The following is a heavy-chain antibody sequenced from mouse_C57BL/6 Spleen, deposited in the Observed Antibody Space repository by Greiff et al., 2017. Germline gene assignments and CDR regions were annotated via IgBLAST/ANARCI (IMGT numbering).Heavy chain of an antibody. J-gene: IGHJ1*03. D-gene: IGHD2-2*01. CDR1: GYAFSSSW. CDR3: ARAYYGYDGGDWYFDV. V-gene: IGHV1-82*01. Sequence: QVQLQQSGPELVKPGASVKISCKASGYAFSSSWMNWVKQRPGKGLEWIGRIYPGDGDTNYNGKFKGKATLTADKSSSTAYMQLSSLTSEDSAVXFCARAYYGYDGGDWYFDVWGTGTTVTVSS. CDR2: IYPGDGDT.